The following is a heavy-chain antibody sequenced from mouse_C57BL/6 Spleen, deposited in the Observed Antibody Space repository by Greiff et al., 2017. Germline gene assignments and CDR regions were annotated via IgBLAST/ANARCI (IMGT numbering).Heavy chain of an antibody. Sequence: EVQLVESGGGLVKPGGSLKLSCAASGFTFSSYTMSWVRQTPEKRLEWVATISGGGGNTYYPDSVKGRFTISRDNAKNTLYLQMSSLRSEDTALYYCARGYYGSSYGDMDYWGQGTSVTVSS. V-gene: IGHV5-9*01. CDR2: ISGGGGNT. CDR3: ARGYYGSSYGDMDY. J-gene: IGHJ4*01. CDR1: GFTFSSYT. D-gene: IGHD1-1*01.